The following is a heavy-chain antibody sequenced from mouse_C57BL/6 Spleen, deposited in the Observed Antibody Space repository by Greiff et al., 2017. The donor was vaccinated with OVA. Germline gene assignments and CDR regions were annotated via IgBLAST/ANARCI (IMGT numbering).Heavy chain of an antibody. CDR2: IDPSDSYT. CDR3: ARSGYYGGRCAY. CDR1: GYTFTSYW. J-gene: IGHJ3*01. V-gene: IGHV1-50*01. Sequence: QVQLQQPGAELVKPGASVKLSCKASGYTFTSYWMQWVKQRPGQGLEWIGEIDPSDSYTNYNQKFKGKATLTVDTSSSTAYMQLSSLTSEDSAVYYCARSGYYGGRCAYWGQGTLVTVSA. D-gene: IGHD1-1*01.